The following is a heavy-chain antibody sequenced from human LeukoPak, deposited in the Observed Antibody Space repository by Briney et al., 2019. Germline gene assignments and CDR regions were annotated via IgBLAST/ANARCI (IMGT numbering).Heavy chain of an antibody. CDR3: AKDSTGSGSSPLAD. J-gene: IGHJ4*02. V-gene: IGHV3-21*04. CDR2: ISTSSSYI. CDR1: GFTFSSYC. D-gene: IGHD3-10*01. Sequence: GGSLRLSCAASGFTFSSYCMNWVRQAPGKGLEWVSSISTSSSYIYYADSVKGRFTISRDNAKNSLYLQMNSLRAEDTALYYCAKDSTGSGSSPLADWGQGTLVTVSS.